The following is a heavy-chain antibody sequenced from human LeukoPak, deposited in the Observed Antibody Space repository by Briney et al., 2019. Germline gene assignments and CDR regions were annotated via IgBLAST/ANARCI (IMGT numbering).Heavy chain of an antibody. J-gene: IGHJ4*02. CDR2: ISSSSSYI. Sequence: GGSLRLSCAASGFTFSSYSMNWVRRAPGKGLEWVSSISSSSSYIYYADSVKGRFTISRDNAKNSLYLQMNSLRAEDTAVYYCAREKYNHGDYEHIDYWGQGTLVTVSS. V-gene: IGHV3-21*01. CDR3: AREKYNHGDYEHIDY. CDR1: GFTFSSYS. D-gene: IGHD4-17*01.